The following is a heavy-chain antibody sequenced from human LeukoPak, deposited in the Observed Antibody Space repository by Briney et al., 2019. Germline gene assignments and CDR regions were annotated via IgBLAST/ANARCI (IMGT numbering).Heavy chain of an antibody. J-gene: IGHJ3*02. CDR2: INPNSGGT. D-gene: IGHD3-10*01. CDR3: ARLPLLWFGELLSQDAFDI. Sequence: ASVKVSCKASGYTFTGYYMHWVRQAPGQGLEWMGWINPNSGGTNYAQKFQGRVTMTRDTSISTAYMELSRLRSDDTAVYYCARLPLLWFGELLSQDAFDIWGQGTMVTVSS. V-gene: IGHV1-2*02. CDR1: GYTFTGYY.